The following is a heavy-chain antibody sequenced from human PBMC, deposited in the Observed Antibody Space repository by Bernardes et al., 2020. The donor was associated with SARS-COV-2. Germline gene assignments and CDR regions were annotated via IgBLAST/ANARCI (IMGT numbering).Heavy chain of an antibody. CDR2: ISTDGRTT. V-gene: IGHV3-74*01. Sequence: GGSLSRSCAASGFTFSRYWMHWVRPIPGRGLVWLSRISTDGRTTNYADSVEGRFTISRDNAKNTLWLQMNSLGADDTAVYYCARGASSGYRIDYWGPGTLVTVSS. CDR1: GFTFSRYW. D-gene: IGHD3-22*01. CDR3: ARGASSGYRIDY. J-gene: IGHJ4*02.